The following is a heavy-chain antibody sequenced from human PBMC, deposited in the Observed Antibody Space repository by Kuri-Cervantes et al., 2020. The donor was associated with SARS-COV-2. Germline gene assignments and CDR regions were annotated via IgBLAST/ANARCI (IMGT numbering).Heavy chain of an antibody. Sequence: ASVKVSCKTSGYTFTSEDINWVRQATGQGLEWMGWMNPTSGKTGYAQELQGRVTMTTDTSTSTAYMELRSLRSDDTAVYYCARGRYDFWSGPLDAFDIWGQGTMVTVSS. CDR1: GYTFTSED. CDR2: MNPTSGKT. V-gene: IGHV1-8*01. J-gene: IGHJ3*02. D-gene: IGHD3-3*01. CDR3: ARGRYDFWSGPLDAFDI.